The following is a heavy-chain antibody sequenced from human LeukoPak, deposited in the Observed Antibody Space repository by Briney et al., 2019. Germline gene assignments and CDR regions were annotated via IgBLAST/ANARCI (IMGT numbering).Heavy chain of an antibody. CDR1: GYIFTGYH. CDR3: TRDGGGSPGDY. CDR2: INPNSGDT. V-gene: IGHV1-2*02. Sequence: ASVKVSCTASGYIFTGYHMHWVRQAPGQGLEWMGWINPNSGDTNYAQKFQGRVTMTGDTSITTVYMELNSLKSDDTAVYYCTRDGGGSPGDYWGQGTLVTVSS. D-gene: IGHD3-16*01. J-gene: IGHJ4*02.